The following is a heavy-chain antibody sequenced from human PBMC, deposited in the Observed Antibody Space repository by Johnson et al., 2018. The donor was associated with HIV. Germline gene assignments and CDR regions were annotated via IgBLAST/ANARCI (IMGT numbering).Heavy chain of an antibody. CDR1: GFTFSSYG. CDR2: IKQDGSEK. CDR3: ARSLPYSSSVGFDI. J-gene: IGHJ3*02. V-gene: IGHV3-7*01. D-gene: IGHD6-6*01. Sequence: VQLVESGGGVVQPGGSLRLSCAASGFTFSSYGMHWVRQAPGKGLEWVANIKQDGSEKYYVDSVKGRFTISRDNAKNSLYLQMKSLRAEDTDVYYCARSLPYSSSVGFDIWGQGTMVTVSS.